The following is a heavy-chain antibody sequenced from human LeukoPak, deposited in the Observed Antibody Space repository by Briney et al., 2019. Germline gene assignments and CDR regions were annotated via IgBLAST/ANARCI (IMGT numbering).Heavy chain of an antibody. D-gene: IGHD3-3*01. V-gene: IGHV4-31*03. J-gene: IGHJ4*02. Sequence: SETLSLTCTVTGGSISSGGYYWSWIRQHPGKGLEWIGYIYYSGSTYYNPSLKSRVTISVDTSKNQFSLKLSSVTAADTAVYYCARGGPEGVVTPNYDYWGQGTLVTVSS. CDR3: ARGGPEGVVTPNYDY. CDR1: GGSISSGGYY. CDR2: IYYSGST.